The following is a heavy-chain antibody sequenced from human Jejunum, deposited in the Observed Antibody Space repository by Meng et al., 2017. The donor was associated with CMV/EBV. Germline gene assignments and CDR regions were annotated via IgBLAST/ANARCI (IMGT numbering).Heavy chain of an antibody. Sequence: ASGFTFSSYDMHWVRQATGKGLEWVSAIGIAGDTYYPGSVKGRFTISRENAKNSLYLQMNSLRAGDTAVYYCARGQKGIVGANWFDPWGQGTLVTVSS. J-gene: IGHJ5*02. V-gene: IGHV3-13*01. D-gene: IGHD1-26*01. CDR1: GFTFSSYD. CDR3: ARGQKGIVGANWFDP. CDR2: IGIAGDT.